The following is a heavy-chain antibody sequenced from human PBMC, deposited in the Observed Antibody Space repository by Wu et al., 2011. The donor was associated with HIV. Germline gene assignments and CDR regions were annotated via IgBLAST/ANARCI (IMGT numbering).Heavy chain of an antibody. CDR3: ARDDSGSSSFYGMDV. J-gene: IGHJ6*02. CDR1: GYKFASSA. Sequence: QVQLVSAYEVRNSGASVKISCKASGYKFASSALNWVRQAPGQGLDWMGSVSVDGGDTNYAPKVQGRVTMTTETSTSTAYMELRGLRSDDTAVYYCARDDSGSSSFYGMDVWGQGTTVTVSS. D-gene: IGHD1-26*01. V-gene: IGHV1-18*01. CDR2: VSVDGGDT.